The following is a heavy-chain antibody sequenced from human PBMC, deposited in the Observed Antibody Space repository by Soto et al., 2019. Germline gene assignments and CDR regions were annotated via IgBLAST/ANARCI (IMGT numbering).Heavy chain of an antibody. CDR3: ANTYYYGSGNFDY. Sequence: GGSLRLSCAASGFTFSSYAMSWVRQAPGKGLEWVSAISGSGGSTYYADSVKGRFTISRDNSKNTLYLQMNGLRAEDTAVYYWANTYYYGSGNFDYWGQGTLVTVSS. CDR2: ISGSGGST. J-gene: IGHJ4*02. CDR1: GFTFSSYA. V-gene: IGHV3-23*01. D-gene: IGHD3-10*01.